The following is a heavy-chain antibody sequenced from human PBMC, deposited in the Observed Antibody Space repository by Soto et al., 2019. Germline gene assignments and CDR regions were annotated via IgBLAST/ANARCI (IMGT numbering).Heavy chain of an antibody. CDR1: GFTFSNAW. V-gene: IGHV3-15*01. Sequence: EVQLAESGGGLVKPGGSLRLSCAASGFTFSNAWMSWVRQAPGKGLEWVGRVKSKTDGETTDYAAPVKGRFTISRDDSKNTLYLQMNSLKSEDTAVYYCTTSSGPLVVISSATYSFDYWGQGTLVTVSS. D-gene: IGHD3-22*01. CDR2: VKSKTDGETT. J-gene: IGHJ4*02. CDR3: TTSSGPLVVISSATYSFDY.